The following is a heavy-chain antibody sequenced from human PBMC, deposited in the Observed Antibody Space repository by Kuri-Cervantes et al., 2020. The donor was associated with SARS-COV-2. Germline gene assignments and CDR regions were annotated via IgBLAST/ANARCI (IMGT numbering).Heavy chain of an antibody. CDR3: ASLPLGPAAITGWFDP. CDR2: ISWNSGSI. Sequence: SLKISCAASGFTFDYYATHWVRQAPGKGLEWVSGISWNSGSIGYADSVKGRFTISRDNAKKSLYLQMNSLRAEDTAVYYCASLPLGPAAITGWFDPWGQGTLVTVSS. J-gene: IGHJ5*02. D-gene: IGHD2-2*02. CDR1: GFTFDYYA. V-gene: IGHV3-9*01.